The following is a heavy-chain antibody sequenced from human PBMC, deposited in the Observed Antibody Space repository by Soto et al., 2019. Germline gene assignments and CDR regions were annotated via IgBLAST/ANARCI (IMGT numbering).Heavy chain of an antibody. CDR1: GYTFTSDD. Sequence: QVQLVQSGAEVKKPGASVKVSCKASGYTFTSDDINWVRQATGQGLEWMGWMNRNSGNTGYAQKFQGRVTMTWNTPKSTAYMELSSRRSEDTAVYYCARERRLGIDGMDVWGQGTTVTVSS. J-gene: IGHJ6*02. V-gene: IGHV1-8*01. CDR2: MNRNSGNT. CDR3: ARERRLGIDGMDV. D-gene: IGHD7-27*01.